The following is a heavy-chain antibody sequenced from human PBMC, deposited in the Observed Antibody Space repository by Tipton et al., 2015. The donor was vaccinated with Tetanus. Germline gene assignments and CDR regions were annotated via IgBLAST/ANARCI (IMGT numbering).Heavy chain of an antibody. Sequence: PGLVKPSETLSLTCTVSGGSLRSGDHYWSWIRQPPGKGLEWLAYISSSGSTNSNYSLKSRITISRDTSKNQFSLKLSSVTAADTAVYYCARGTGDYWGQGTLVTVSS. V-gene: IGHV4-61*08. CDR1: GGSLRSGDHY. J-gene: IGHJ4*02. CDR2: ISSSGST. D-gene: IGHD1-14*01. CDR3: ARGTGDY.